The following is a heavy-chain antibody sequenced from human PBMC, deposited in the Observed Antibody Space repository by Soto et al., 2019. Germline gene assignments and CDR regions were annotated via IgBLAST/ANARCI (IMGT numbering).Heavy chain of an antibody. CDR1: GFTFTSYG. D-gene: IGHD2-2*01. CDR2: ISYDGGNK. V-gene: IGHV3-30*03. J-gene: IGHJ4*02. CDR3: ARSRYQLRSDVLYYFDF. Sequence: HPGGSLRLSCAGSGFTFTSYGMYWVRQAPGMGLEWVAVISYDGGNKYYADSVKGRFTISRDNSKNTLYLQMNSLRAEDTAVYYCARSRYQLRSDVLYYFDFWGQGTLVTVSS.